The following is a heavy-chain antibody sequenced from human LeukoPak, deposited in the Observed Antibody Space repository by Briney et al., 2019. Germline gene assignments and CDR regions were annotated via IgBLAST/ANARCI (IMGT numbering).Heavy chain of an antibody. CDR3: AKDALPHTYSYYFDF. D-gene: IGHD2-15*01. J-gene: IGHJ4*02. CDR2: LSGSASST. Sequence: AGGSLRLPCTDSGFTFTTHAMHWVRQAPGKGLEWVSGLSGSASSTYYADSVKGRFTISRDNSKNTLYLQMNSLRAEDTAVYYCAKDALPHTYSYYFDFWGQGTLVTVSS. V-gene: IGHV3-23*01. CDR1: GFTFTTHA.